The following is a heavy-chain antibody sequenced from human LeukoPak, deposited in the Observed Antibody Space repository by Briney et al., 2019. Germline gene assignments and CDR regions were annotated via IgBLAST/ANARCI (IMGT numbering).Heavy chain of an antibody. D-gene: IGHD1-14*01. CDR2: IGSTGSDR. CDR3: ATETIGRHYDY. Sequence: PGGSLRLSCAASGFSFGSSGINWFRQAPGRGLEWVASIGSTGSDRYYADSVKGRFTISRDNAKNSLYLQINSLRVEDTAVYYCATETIGRHYDYWGQGTLLTVSS. CDR1: GFSFGSSG. J-gene: IGHJ4*02. V-gene: IGHV3-21*01.